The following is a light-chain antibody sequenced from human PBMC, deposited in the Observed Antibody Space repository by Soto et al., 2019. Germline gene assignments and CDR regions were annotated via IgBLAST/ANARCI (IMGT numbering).Light chain of an antibody. CDR1: QSIGNW. V-gene: IGKV1-12*01. CDR2: AAS. J-gene: IGKJ5*01. CDR3: QQAKSFPLT. Sequence: DIQMTQSPSSVSASGGDRVTITCRASQSIGNWLAWYQQKPGKAPKLLIYAASTLQGGVPSRFSGSGYGTDFTLTLSSLQPDDYANYYCQQAKSFPLTFGQGTRLEFK.